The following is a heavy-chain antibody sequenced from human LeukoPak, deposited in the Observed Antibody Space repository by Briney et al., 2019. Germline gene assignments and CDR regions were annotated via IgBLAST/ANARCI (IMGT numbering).Heavy chain of an antibody. CDR1: GGTFSSYA. D-gene: IGHD2-2*01. CDR3: ARSHSDIVVVPAAMGYYYYGMDV. J-gene: IGHJ6*02. CDR2: IIPIFGTA. V-gene: IGHV1-69*13. Sequence: ASVKVSCKASGGTFSSYAISWVRQAPGQGLEWMGGIIPIFGTANYAQKFQGRVTITADESTSTAYMELSSLRSEDTAVYYCARSHSDIVVVPAAMGYYYYGMDVWGQGTTVTVSS.